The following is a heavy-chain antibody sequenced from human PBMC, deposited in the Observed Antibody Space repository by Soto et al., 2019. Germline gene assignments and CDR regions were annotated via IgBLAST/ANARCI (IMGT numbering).Heavy chain of an antibody. CDR3: TTPRSWSGSYY. D-gene: IGHD1-26*01. Sequence: PGGSLRLSCAASGFTFSNAWMSWVRQAPGKGLEWVGRIKSKTDGGTTDYAAPVKGRFTISRDDSKNTLYLQMSSLKTEDTAVYYCTTPRSWSGSYYWGQGTLVTVSS. CDR1: GFTFSNAW. V-gene: IGHV3-15*01. J-gene: IGHJ4*02. CDR2: IKSKTDGGTT.